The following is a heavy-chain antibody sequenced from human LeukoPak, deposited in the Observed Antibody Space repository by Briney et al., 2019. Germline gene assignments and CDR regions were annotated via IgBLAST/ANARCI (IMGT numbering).Heavy chain of an antibody. V-gene: IGHV5-51*03. J-gene: IGHJ4*02. CDR2: IYPGDSDT. D-gene: IGHD2-8*01. CDR3: PRSSGVYAIPYYADY. Sequence: GESLKISCKGSGYSFTSYWIGWVRKMPGKGLEWMGIIYPGDSDTRYSPSFQGQVTISADKSISTAYPQWSSLKASDTAMYYCPRSSGVYAIPYYADYWGQGTPVTVSS. CDR1: GYSFTSYW.